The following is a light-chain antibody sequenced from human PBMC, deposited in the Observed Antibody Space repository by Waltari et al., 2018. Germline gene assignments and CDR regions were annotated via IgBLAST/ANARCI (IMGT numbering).Light chain of an antibody. V-gene: IGKV4-1*01. J-gene: IGKJ2*01. CDR1: QSVLYSSNNMDY. CDR3: QQYYSIPHT. CDR2: WAS. Sequence: DIVMTQSPDSLPVSLGERATINCKSSQSVLYSSNNMDYLAWYQQKPGRPPKLLIYWASTRESGVPDRFSGSGSGTDFTLTISSLQAEDVAVYFCQQYYSIPHTFGQGTKLEIK.